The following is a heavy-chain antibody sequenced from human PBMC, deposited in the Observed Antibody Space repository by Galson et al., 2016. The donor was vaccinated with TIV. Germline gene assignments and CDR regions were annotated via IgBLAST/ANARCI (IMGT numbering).Heavy chain of an antibody. V-gene: IGHV3-13*01. CDR1: GFTFSSYD. CDR2: IGTAGAT. D-gene: IGHD1-26*01. J-gene: IGHJ6*02. CDR3: ARGAGGSYWWAYYYFYGMDV. Sequence: SLRLSCAASGFTFSSYDMHWVRHVTGKGLEWVSGIGTAGATYYPGSVKGRFTISRENAKNSLYLQMNSLRAGDTAVYDCARGAGGSYWWAYYYFYGMDVWGQGTTVTVSS.